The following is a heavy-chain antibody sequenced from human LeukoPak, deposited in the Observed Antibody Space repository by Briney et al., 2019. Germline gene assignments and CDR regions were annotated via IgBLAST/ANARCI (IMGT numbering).Heavy chain of an antibody. CDR2: IKNDGSST. D-gene: IGHD3-10*01. Sequence: GGSLSLSCAASGFTFSSYWMHWVRKAPGKGLVWVSRIKNDGSSTNYADSVKGRFTISRDNAKNTLYLQMNSLRAEDTAVYYCARLTFGGYSGSGSDIWGQGTMVTVSS. CDR3: ARLTFGGYSGSGSDI. J-gene: IGHJ3*02. V-gene: IGHV3-74*01. CDR1: GFTFSSYW.